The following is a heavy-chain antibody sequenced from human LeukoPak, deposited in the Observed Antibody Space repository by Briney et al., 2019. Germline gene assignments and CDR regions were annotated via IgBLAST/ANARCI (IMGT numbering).Heavy chain of an antibody. CDR2: LYYSGST. CDR1: GGSISSSNYY. J-gene: IGHJ4*02. V-gene: IGHV4-39*07. Sequence: SETLSLTCTVSGGSISSSNYYWGWIRQPPGKGLEWIGSLYYSGSTYYNPSLKSRVSISVDTSKNQFSLKLSSVTAADTAVYYCARIDYGDSNLWRADYWGQGTLVTVSS. D-gene: IGHD4-17*01. CDR3: ARIDYGDSNLWRADY.